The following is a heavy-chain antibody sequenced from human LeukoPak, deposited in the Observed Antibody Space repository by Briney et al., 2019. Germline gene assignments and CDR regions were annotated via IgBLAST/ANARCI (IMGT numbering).Heavy chain of an antibody. Sequence: PGGSLRLSCAASGFTFDDYAMHWVRQAPGKGLEWVSGISWNSGSIGYADPVKGRFTISRDNAKNSLYLQMNSLRAEDMALYYCVSGRMAYDAFDIWGQGTMVTVSS. J-gene: IGHJ3*02. CDR1: GFTFDDYA. V-gene: IGHV3-9*03. CDR2: ISWNSGSI. D-gene: IGHD3-10*01. CDR3: VSGRMAYDAFDI.